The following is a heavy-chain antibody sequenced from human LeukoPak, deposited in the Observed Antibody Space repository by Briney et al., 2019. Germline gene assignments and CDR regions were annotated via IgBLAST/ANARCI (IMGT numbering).Heavy chain of an antibody. D-gene: IGHD2-2*01. CDR2: IYYSGST. V-gene: IGHV4-59*12. J-gene: IGHJ4*02. CDR3: AREIVVVPAAYDY. CDR1: GGSISSYY. Sequence: SETLSLTCTVSGGSISSYYWSWIRQPPGKGLEWIGYIYYSGSTYYNPSLKSRVTISVDTSKNQFSLKLSSVTAADTAVYYCAREIVVVPAAYDYWGQGTLVTVSS.